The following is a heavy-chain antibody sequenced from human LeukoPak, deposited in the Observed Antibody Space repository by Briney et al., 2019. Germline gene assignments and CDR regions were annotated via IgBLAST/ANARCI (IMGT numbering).Heavy chain of an antibody. D-gene: IGHD2-21*02. CDR3: ARDHYHKVHSVMVTAPDY. J-gene: IGHJ4*02. CDR2: INPTGGST. V-gene: IGHV1-46*01. CDR1: GYTFTNYY. Sequence: WASVKVSCKASGYTFTNYYMHWVRQAPGEGLEWMRIINPTGGSTSYAQKFQGRVTMTRDTSTSTVYMELSSLRSEDTAVYYCARDHYHKVHSVMVTAPDYWGQGTLVIVSS.